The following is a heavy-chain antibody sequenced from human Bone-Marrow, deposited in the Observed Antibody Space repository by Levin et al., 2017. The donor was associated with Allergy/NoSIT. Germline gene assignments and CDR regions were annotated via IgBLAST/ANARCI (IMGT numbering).Heavy chain of an antibody. V-gene: IGHV3-23*01. J-gene: IGHJ4*02. CDR2: IYSSGVVT. CDR1: GFTFTTYA. CDR3: VKDFCDGEHCSSFFDD. D-gene: IGHD2-21*01. Sequence: QSGGSLRLSCAASGFTFTTYAMSWVRQAPGKGLEWVSGIYSSGVVTYYAEYVKGRFTISRDNSRNTVYLQMNSLRAEDTAVYYCVKDFCDGEHCSSFFDDWGQGTLVTVSS.